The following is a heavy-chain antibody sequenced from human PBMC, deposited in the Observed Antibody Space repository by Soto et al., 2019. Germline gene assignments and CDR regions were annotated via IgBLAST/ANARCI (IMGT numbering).Heavy chain of an antibody. D-gene: IGHD6-6*01. CDR1: GGTFSSYA. V-gene: IGHV1-69*01. Sequence: QVQLVQSGAEVKKPGSSVKVSCKASGGTFSSYAISWVRQAPGQGLEWMGGIIPILGTTNYAQKFQGRVTITAYESTSTDYMELSRLRSEDTAVYYCAREVAARPRAEYFQHWGEGTLVTVSS. J-gene: IGHJ1*01. CDR3: AREVAARPRAEYFQH. CDR2: IIPILGTT.